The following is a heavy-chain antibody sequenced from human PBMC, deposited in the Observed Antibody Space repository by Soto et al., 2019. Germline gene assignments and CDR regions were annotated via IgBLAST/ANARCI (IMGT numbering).Heavy chain of an antibody. CDR1: GFTFSSYD. V-gene: IGHV3-13*01. Sequence: GGSLILSCAASGFTFSSYDMHSVRHATGKGLEWVSAIGTGGDTYYPGSVKGRFTISRENAKNSLYLQMNSRRGVDTAVYHCARCLVDSSAYYYGKDVGGQGTTV. CDR2: IGTGGDT. D-gene: IGHD2-21*01. CDR3: ARCLVDSSAYYYGKDV. J-gene: IGHJ6*02.